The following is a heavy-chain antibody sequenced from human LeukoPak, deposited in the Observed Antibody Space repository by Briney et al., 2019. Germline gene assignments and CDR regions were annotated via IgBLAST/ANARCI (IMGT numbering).Heavy chain of an antibody. CDR1: GGSFSRYY. V-gene: IGHV4-59*01. Sequence: SETLSLTCTVSGGSFSRYYWNWIRHSPGKGLEWTGYIYYSGSANHNPSLKSRVSISVETSKKQFSLKLSSVTAADTAVYYCARAPAGYSSGWFEMYYFDYWGQGTLVTVSS. CDR3: ARAPAGYSSGWFEMYYFDY. D-gene: IGHD6-19*01. J-gene: IGHJ4*02. CDR2: IYYSGSA.